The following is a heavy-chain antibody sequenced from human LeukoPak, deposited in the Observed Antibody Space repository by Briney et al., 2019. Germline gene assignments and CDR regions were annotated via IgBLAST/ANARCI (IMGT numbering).Heavy chain of an antibody. D-gene: IGHD1-26*01. J-gene: IGHJ4*02. Sequence: SVKVSCKASGGTFSSYAISWVRQAPGQGLEWMGGIIPIFGTANYAQKFQGRVTITTDESTSTAYMELSSLRSEDTAVYDCASHSSYSGSYYDAIFDYWGQGTLVTVSS. CDR3: ASHSSYSGSYYDAIFDY. CDR1: GGTFSSYA. V-gene: IGHV1-69*05. CDR2: IIPIFGTA.